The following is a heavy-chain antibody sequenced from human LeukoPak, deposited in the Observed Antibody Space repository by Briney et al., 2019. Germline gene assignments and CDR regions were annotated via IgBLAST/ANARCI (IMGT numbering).Heavy chain of an antibody. Sequence: GGSLRLSCTVSGFTFSGHWMNWVRHAPGKGLEWVATIKYDGSGKAYVDFVEGRFTISRDNSKDSLFLQMDSLRAKDTAVYYCATRNIFEYWGQGTLVTVSS. CDR1: GFTFSGHW. J-gene: IGHJ4*02. CDR2: IKYDGSGK. CDR3: ATRNIFEY. V-gene: IGHV3-7*01.